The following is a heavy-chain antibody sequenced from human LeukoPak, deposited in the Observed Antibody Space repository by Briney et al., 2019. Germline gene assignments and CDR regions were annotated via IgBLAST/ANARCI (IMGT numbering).Heavy chain of an antibody. J-gene: IGHJ4*02. V-gene: IGHV3-48*01. CDR1: GFTFSSYS. D-gene: IGHD3-22*01. CDR2: ISSSSSTI. CDR3: ARDRFHYYDSSGYPAAIDY. Sequence: GGSLRLSCAASGFTFSSYSMNWVRQAPGKGLEWVSHISSSSSTIYYADSVKGRFTISRDNAKNSLYLQMNSLRAEDTAVYYCARDRFHYYDSSGYPAAIDYWGQGTLGTVSS.